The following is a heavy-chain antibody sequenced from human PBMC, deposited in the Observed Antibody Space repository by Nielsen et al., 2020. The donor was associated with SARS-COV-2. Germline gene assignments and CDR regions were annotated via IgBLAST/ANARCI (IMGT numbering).Heavy chain of an antibody. CDR3: ARSPRGNYFDY. D-gene: IGHD3-16*01. V-gene: IGHV4-59*01. CDR1: GGSISSYY. Sequence: SATLSLTCTVSGGSISSYYWSWIRQPPGKGLEWIGYIYYSGSTNYNPSLKSRVTISVDTSKNQFSLKLSSVTAADTAVYYCARSPRGNYFDYWGQGTLVTVSS. CDR2: IYYSGST. J-gene: IGHJ4*02.